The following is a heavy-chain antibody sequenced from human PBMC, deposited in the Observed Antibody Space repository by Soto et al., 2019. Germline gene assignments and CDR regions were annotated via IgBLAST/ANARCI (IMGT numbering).Heavy chain of an antibody. CDR1: GGTFNTYA. V-gene: IGHV1-69*12. Sequence: QVHLVQSGAEVKKPGSSVKVSCKVSGGTFNTYAISWVRQAPGQGLEWMGGIIPVFRAPDYAQKFQGRVTITADESARTAHMELTGLRSEDTAVYYCARDKGRPQLGGNYYYIMDVWGQGTSVTVSS. CDR3: ARDKGRPQLGGNYYYIMDV. D-gene: IGHD3-3*02. J-gene: IGHJ6*02. CDR2: IIPVFRAP.